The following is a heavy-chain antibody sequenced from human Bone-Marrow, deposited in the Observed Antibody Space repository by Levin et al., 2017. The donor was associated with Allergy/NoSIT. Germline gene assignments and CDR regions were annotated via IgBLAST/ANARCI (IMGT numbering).Heavy chain of an antibody. D-gene: IGHD6-19*01. CDR3: ARDSGGWYMSYYFDH. CDR2: ISFDGSDI. J-gene: IGHJ4*02. Sequence: GESLKISCAASGFTFMKNGMHWVRQAPGKGLEWLALISFDGSDIVYAPSVEGRFTISRDNSKNTLFLELSSLRADDSAVYFCARDSGGWYMSYYFDHWGQGSLVTVSS. V-gene: IGHV3-30*03. CDR1: GFTFMKNG.